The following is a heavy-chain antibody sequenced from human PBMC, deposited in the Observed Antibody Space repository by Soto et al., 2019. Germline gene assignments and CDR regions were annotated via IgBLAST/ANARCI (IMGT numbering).Heavy chain of an antibody. V-gene: IGHV1-46*01. CDR3: ARGGTIFGVVTSRAWFDP. CDR1: GYTLTSYY. Sequence: ASVKVSCKASGYTLTSYYVRWVRQAPGQGLEWMGIINPSGGSTSYAQKFQGRVTMTRDTSTSTVYMELSSLRSEDTAVYYCARGGTIFGVVTSRAWFDPWGQGTLLTVSS. CDR2: INPSGGST. J-gene: IGHJ5*02. D-gene: IGHD3-3*01.